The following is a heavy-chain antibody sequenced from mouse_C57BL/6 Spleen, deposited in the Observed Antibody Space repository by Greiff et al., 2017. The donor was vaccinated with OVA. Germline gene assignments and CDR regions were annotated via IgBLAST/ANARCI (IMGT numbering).Heavy chain of an antibody. V-gene: IGHV1-15*01. D-gene: IGHD2-5*01. CDR1: GYTFTDYE. J-gene: IGHJ4*01. CDR2: IDPETGGT. Sequence: QVQLQQSGAELVRPGASVTLSCKASGYTFTDYEMHWVKQTPVHGLEWIGAIDPETGGTAYNQKFKGKAILTADKSSSTAYMELRSLTSEDSAVYYCYSNYVPYYAMDYWGQGTSVTVSS. CDR3: YSNYVPYYAMDY.